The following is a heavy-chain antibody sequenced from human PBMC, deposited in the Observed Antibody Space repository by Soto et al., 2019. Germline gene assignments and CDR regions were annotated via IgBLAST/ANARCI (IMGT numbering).Heavy chain of an antibody. CDR3: AREPQVPDYYYGMDV. CDR2: ISSSSSYI. CDR1: EFTFSSYS. J-gene: IGHJ6*02. Sequence: GGSLRLSCAASEFTFSSYSMNWVRQAPGKGLEWVSSISSSSSYIYYADSVKGRFTISRDNAKNSLYLQMNSLRAEDTAVYYCAREPQVPDYYYGMDVWGQGTTVTVSS. V-gene: IGHV3-21*01.